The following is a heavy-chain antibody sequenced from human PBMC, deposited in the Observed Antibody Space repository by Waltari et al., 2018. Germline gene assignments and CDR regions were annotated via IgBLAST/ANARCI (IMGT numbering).Heavy chain of an antibody. CDR3: ARGRGYDILTGYSYYYMDV. J-gene: IGHJ6*03. Sequence: QVQLQESGPGLVKPSETLSLTCTVSGGSISSYYWSWIRQPPGKGLEWIGYIYYSGSTNYTPSLNSRFTISVDTSKNQFSLKLSSVTAADTAVYYCARGRGYDILTGYSYYYMDVWGKGTTVTVSS. CDR1: GGSISSYY. D-gene: IGHD3-9*01. CDR2: IYYSGST. V-gene: IGHV4-59*01.